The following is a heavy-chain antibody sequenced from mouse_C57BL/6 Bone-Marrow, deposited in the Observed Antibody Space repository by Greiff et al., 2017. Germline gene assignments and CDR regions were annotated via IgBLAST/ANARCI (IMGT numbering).Heavy chain of an antibody. CDR1: GFTFSSYA. Sequence: DVQLQESGEGLVKPGGSLKLSCAASGFTFSSYAMSWVRQTPEKRLEWVAYISSGGDYIYYADTVKGRFTISRDNARNTLYLQMSSLKSEDTAMYYWTRIYYDYDAWYFDVWGTGTTVTVSS. CDR2: ISSGGDYI. J-gene: IGHJ1*03. V-gene: IGHV5-9-1*02. D-gene: IGHD2-4*01. CDR3: TRIYYDYDAWYFDV.